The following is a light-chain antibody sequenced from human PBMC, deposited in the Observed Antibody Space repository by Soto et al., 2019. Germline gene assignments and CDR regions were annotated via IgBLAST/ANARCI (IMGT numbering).Light chain of an antibody. Sequence: QSVLTQPRSVSGSPGQSVTISCTGTSSDVDGYNLVSWYQQHPGKVPKLIIYDVNKRPSGVPDRFTGSESGNTASLTISGLQAEDEADYYCCSYAGTYTYVFGTGTKVTVL. CDR1: SSDVDGYNL. CDR2: DVN. CDR3: CSYAGTYTYV. J-gene: IGLJ1*01. V-gene: IGLV2-11*02.